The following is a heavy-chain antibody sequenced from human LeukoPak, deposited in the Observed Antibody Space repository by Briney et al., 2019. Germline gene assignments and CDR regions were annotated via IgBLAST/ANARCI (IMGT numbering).Heavy chain of an antibody. CDR1: GFTFSTYP. CDR3: AKIGVIGNWYYDV. J-gene: IGHJ2*01. D-gene: IGHD3-10*01. V-gene: IGHV3-30-3*02. CDR2: TSLDGSDQ. Sequence: GGSLRLSCSVSGFTFSTYPMHWVRQAPGKGLEWVAVTSLDGSDQYYADSVKGRFTISRDNSKNTLYLQMNSLRAGDTAIYHCAKIGVIGNWYYDVWGRGTLVTVSS.